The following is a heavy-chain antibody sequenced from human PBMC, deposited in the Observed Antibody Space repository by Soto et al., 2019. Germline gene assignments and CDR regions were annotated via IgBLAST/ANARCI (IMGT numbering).Heavy chain of an antibody. V-gene: IGHV3-53*01. Sequence: PGGALRLSCAASGFTVSSNYMSWVRQAPGKGLEWVSVIYSGGSTYYADSVKGRFTISRDNSKNTLYLQMNSLRAEDTAVYYCATLASSSPGSFDYWGQGTLVTVSP. D-gene: IGHD6-6*01. J-gene: IGHJ4*02. CDR2: IYSGGST. CDR3: ATLASSSPGSFDY. CDR1: GFTVSSNY.